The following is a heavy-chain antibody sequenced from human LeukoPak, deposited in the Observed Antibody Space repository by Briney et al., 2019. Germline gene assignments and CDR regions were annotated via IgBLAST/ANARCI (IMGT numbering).Heavy chain of an antibody. CDR2: ITTDGTST. V-gene: IGHV3-74*01. CDR1: GFTFSSYW. CDR3: TRDHSYGSDY. Sequence: GGSLRLSCAASGFTFSSYWMHCVRQAPGKGLVWVSRITTDGTSTTYADSVKGRFTISRDNAKNTLYLQMNSLRAEDTAVYYCTRDHSYGSDYWGQGTLVTVAS. D-gene: IGHD5-18*01. J-gene: IGHJ4*02.